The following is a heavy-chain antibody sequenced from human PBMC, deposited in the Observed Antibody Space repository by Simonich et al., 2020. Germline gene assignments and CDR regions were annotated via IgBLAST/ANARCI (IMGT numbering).Heavy chain of an antibody. D-gene: IGHD1-26*01. Sequence: EVQLLESGGGLVQPGGSLRLSCAASGFTFSIYARSWVRQAQGDGLELVRAISGSGGSTYYADSGKGRFTIARDNSKNTLYLQMNSLRAEDTAVYYCAKDSSLVGATDWFDPWGQGTLVTVSS. CDR2: ISGSGGST. CDR3: AKDSSLVGATDWFDP. CDR1: GFTFSIYA. J-gene: IGHJ5*02. V-gene: IGHV3-23*01.